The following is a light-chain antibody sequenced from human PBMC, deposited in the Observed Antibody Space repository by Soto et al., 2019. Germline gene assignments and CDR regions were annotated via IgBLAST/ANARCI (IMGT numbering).Light chain of an antibody. CDR1: QGIRND. V-gene: IGKV1-6*01. CDR2: AAS. J-gene: IGKJ1*01. CDR3: LQDYNYPRT. Sequence: AIPMTQSPSSLSASVGDRVTITCRASQGIRNDLGWYQQKPGKAPELLIYAASSLQSGVPSKFSGRGSGTDFTLTISSLQPEHFATYYCLQDYNYPRTFGQGTKVQIK.